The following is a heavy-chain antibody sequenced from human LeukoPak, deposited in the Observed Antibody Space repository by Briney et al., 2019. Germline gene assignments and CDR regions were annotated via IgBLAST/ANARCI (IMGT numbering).Heavy chain of an antibody. V-gene: IGHV1-18*01. CDR3: ARDPDLIVGYSSSWYYFDY. CDR2: ISAYNGNT. D-gene: IGHD6-13*01. CDR1: GYTFTSYG. Sequence: ASVKVSCKASGYTFTSYGISWVRQAPGQGLEWMGWISAYNGNTNYAQKLQGRVTMTTDTSTSTAYMELRSLRSDDTAVYYCARDPDLIVGYSSSWYYFDYWGQGTLVTVSS. J-gene: IGHJ4*02.